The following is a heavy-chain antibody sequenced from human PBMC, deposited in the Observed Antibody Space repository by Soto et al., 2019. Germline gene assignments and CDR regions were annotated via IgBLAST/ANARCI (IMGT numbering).Heavy chain of an antibody. Sequence: EVQLLESGGGLVQPGGSLRLFCAASGFNFSSYAMSWVRQAPGKGLEWVSAISGSGGSTYYADSVKGRFTISRDNSKNTLYLQMNSLRAEDTAVYYCAKDPSGWFYFDYWGQGTLVTVSS. D-gene: IGHD6-19*01. CDR3: AKDPSGWFYFDY. CDR2: ISGSGGST. CDR1: GFNFSSYA. J-gene: IGHJ4*02. V-gene: IGHV3-23*01.